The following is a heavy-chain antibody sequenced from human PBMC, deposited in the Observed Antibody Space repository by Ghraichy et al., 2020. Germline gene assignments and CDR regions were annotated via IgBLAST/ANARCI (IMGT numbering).Heavy chain of an antibody. J-gene: IGHJ4*02. D-gene: IGHD6-19*01. V-gene: IGHV3-21*01. CDR3: ARVKRKQWLVLGYYFDY. Sequence: GESLNISCAASGFTFSSYSMNWVRQAPGKGLEWVSSISSSSSYIYYADSVKGRFTISRDNAKNSLYLQMNSLRAEDTAVYYCARVKRKQWLVLGYYFDYWGQGTLVTVSS. CDR2: ISSSSSYI. CDR1: GFTFSSYS.